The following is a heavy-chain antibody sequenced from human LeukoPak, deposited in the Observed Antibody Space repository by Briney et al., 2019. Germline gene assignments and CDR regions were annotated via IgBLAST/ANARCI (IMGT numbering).Heavy chain of an antibody. D-gene: IGHD3-22*01. V-gene: IGHV3-23*01. J-gene: IGHJ5*02. CDR3: ASSSGSTLGWFDP. CDR1: GFTFSSYA. CDR2: ISGSGGST. Sequence: PGGSLRLSCAASGFTFSSYAMSWVRQAPGKGLEWVSAISGSGGSTYYADSVKGRFTISRDNSKNTLCLQMNSLRAEDTAVYYCASSSGSTLGWFDPWGQGTLVTVSS.